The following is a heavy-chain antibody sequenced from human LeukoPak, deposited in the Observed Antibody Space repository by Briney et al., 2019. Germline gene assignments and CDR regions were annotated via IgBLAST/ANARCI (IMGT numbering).Heavy chain of an antibody. J-gene: IGHJ4*02. Sequence: ASVKVSCKASGGTFSSYAISWVRQAPGQGLEWMGGIIPIFGTANYAQKFQGRVTITADESTSTAYMELSSLRSEDTAAYYCARSHNQIWVPAATGYFDYWGQGTLVTVPS. CDR1: GGTFSSYA. V-gene: IGHV1-69*13. D-gene: IGHD2-2*01. CDR3: ARSHNQIWVPAATGYFDY. CDR2: IIPIFGTA.